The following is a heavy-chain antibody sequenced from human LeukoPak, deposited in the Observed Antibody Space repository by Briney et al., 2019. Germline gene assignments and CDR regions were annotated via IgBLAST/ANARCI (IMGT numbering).Heavy chain of an antibody. CDR2: SRNKPNSYTT. Sequence: GGSLRLSCAASGFTFSDHYMDWVRQAPGKGLEWVGRSRNKPNSYTTEYAASVKGRFTISRADTKNSLYLQMNSLKTEDTAIYYCTSGSPGHAFDIWGRGTMVTVSS. CDR3: TSGSPGHAFDI. V-gene: IGHV3-72*01. D-gene: IGHD1-26*01. J-gene: IGHJ3*02. CDR1: GFTFSDHY.